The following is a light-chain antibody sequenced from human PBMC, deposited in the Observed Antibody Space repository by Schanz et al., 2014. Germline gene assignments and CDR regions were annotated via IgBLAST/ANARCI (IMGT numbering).Light chain of an antibody. CDR1: SGSVTSSYY. V-gene: IGLV8-61*01. CDR2: NTD. CDR3: VLCVLSGIPV. J-gene: IGLJ3*02. Sequence: QTVVTQEPSFSVSPGGTVTLTCGLSSGSVTSSYYPSWYQQTPGRAPRTLIYNTDTRSSGVPDRFSGSILGNKAALTITGAQADDESHYYCVLCVLSGIPVFGGGTKLTVL.